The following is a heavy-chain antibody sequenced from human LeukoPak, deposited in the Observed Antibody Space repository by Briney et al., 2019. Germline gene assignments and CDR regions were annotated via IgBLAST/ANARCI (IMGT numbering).Heavy chain of an antibody. CDR1: GGSISSGSYY. D-gene: IGHD6-19*01. CDR3: ARYSSGWYGTFDY. CDR2: IYTSGST. J-gene: IGHJ4*02. Sequence: SETLSLTCTVSGGSISSGSYYWSWIRQPAGKGLEWIGRIYTSGSTSYNPSLKSRVTISVDTSKNQFSLKLSSVTAADTAVYYCARYSSGWYGTFDYWGQGTLVTVSS. V-gene: IGHV4-61*02.